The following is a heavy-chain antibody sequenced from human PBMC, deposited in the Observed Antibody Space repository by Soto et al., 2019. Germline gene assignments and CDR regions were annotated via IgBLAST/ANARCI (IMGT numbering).Heavy chain of an antibody. D-gene: IGHD1-26*01. J-gene: IGHJ2*01. CDR2: ISYDGSNK. CDR3: AKPGVGATRAIYWYFDL. Sequence: PGGSLRLSCAASGFTFSSYGMHWVRQAPGKGLEWVAVISYDGSNKYYADSVKGRFTISRDNSKNTLYLQMNSLRAEDTAVYYCAKPGVGATRAIYWYFDLWGRGTLVTVSS. V-gene: IGHV3-30*18. CDR1: GFTFSSYG.